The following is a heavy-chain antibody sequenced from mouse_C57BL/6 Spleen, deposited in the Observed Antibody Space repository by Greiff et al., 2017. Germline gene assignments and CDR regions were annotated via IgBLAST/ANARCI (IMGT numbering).Heavy chain of an antibody. D-gene: IGHD2-1*01. V-gene: IGHV1-64*01. J-gene: IGHJ4*01. CDR2: IHPNSGST. CDR1: GYTFTSYW. Sequence: QVQLQQPGAELVKPGASVKLSCKASGYTFTSYWMHWVKQRPGQGLEWIGMIHPNSGSTNYNEKFKSKATLTVDKSSSTAYMQLSSLTSEDSAVYYCARGDYGNHYYAMDYWGQGTSVTVSS. CDR3: ARGDYGNHYYAMDY.